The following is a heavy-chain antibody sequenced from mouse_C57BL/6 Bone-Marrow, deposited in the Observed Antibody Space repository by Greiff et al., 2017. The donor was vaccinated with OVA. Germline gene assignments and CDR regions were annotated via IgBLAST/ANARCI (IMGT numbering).Heavy chain of an antibody. CDR2: IWSGGST. Sequence: VKLQESGPGLVQPSQSLSITCTVSGFSLTSYGVHWVRQSPGKGLEWLGVIWSGGSTDYNAAFISRLSISKDNSKSQVFFKMNSLQADDTAIYYCARNDLTYDYGVGYFDYWGQGTTLTVSS. D-gene: IGHD2-4*01. J-gene: IGHJ2*01. CDR3: ARNDLTYDYGVGYFDY. CDR1: GFSLTSYG. V-gene: IGHV2-2*01.